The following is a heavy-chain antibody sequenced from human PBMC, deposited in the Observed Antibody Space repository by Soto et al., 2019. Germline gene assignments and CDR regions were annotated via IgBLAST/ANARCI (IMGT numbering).Heavy chain of an antibody. CDR1: GFSLSTSGVG. J-gene: IGHJ6*02. Sequence: SGPTLVNPTQTLTLTCTFSGFSLSTSGVGVGWIRQPPGKALECLALIYWNDDKRYSPSLKSRLTITKDTSKNQVVLTMTNMDPVDTATYYCAHRRLRTNCSSTSCYLPYYYYYYGMDVWGQGTTVTVSS. CDR2: IYWNDDK. CDR3: AHRRLRTNCSSTSCYLPYYYYYYGMDV. D-gene: IGHD2-2*01. V-gene: IGHV2-5*01.